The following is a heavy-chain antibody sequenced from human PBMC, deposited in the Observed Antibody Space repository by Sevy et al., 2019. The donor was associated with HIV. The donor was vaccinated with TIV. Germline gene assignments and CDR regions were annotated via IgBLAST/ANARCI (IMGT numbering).Heavy chain of an antibody. J-gene: IGHJ4*02. CDR1: GFTFSRYS. Sequence: GGSLRLSCVASGFTFSRYSMNWVRQAPGKGLEWVSNIGSTGPTIYYADSVKGRFTISRDNAKNSLYLQMNSLRAEDTAVYYCARGRYFDSSGYYDYWGQGTLVTVSS. CDR2: IGSTGPTI. V-gene: IGHV3-48*01. D-gene: IGHD3-22*01. CDR3: ARGRYFDSSGYYDY.